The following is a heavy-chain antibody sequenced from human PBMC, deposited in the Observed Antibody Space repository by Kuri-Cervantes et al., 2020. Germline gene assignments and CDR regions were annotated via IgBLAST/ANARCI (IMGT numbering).Heavy chain of an antibody. V-gene: IGHV3-74*01. CDR2: INHDGTST. D-gene: IGHD6-19*01. CDR3: TRGAVSADS. Sequence: GESLKISCAASGFTFDDYAMHWVRQGPGKGLEWVSGINHDGTSTLHADSMRGRFTVSRDNAKNTLYLEMNSLRVEDTAVYYCTRGAVSADSWGQGTLVTVSS. J-gene: IGHJ5*02. CDR1: GFTFDDYA.